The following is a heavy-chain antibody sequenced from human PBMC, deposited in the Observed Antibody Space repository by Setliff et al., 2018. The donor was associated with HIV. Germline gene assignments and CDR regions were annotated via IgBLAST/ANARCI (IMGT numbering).Heavy chain of an antibody. J-gene: IGHJ2*01. CDR3: SSRITMIAKAYWYFDL. V-gene: IGHV4-31*03. CDR2: ISYSGST. Sequence: PSETLSLTCTVSGGSISSGGYYWGWIRQHPGKGLEWIGYISYSGSTYYNPSLKSRVTISVETSKNQFSLKLGSVTAADSAVYYCSSRITMIAKAYWYFDLLGRGTLVTVSS. D-gene: IGHD3-22*01. CDR1: GGSISSGGYY.